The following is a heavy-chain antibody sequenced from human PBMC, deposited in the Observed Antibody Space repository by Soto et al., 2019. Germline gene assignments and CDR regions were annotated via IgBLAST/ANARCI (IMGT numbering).Heavy chain of an antibody. CDR2: IKRETDGGAT. J-gene: IGHJ4*02. V-gene: IGHV3-15*01. CDR1: GFSFSNAW. D-gene: IGHD4-17*01. Sequence: EVQLVESGGGLVEPGGSLRLSCAASGFSFSNAWMSWVRQAPGKGLELVGRIKRETDGGATDYAAPVKGRFTISRDDSKSTLYLEMNSLKTEDTALYYCVTDRRDYGDVHFDYWGQGTLVTVSS. CDR3: VTDRRDYGDVHFDY.